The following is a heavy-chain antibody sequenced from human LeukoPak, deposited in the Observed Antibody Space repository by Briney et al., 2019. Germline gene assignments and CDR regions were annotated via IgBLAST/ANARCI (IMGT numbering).Heavy chain of an antibody. CDR3: ARLPSPGWYLGVGYFDY. Sequence: PGGSLRLSCAASGFTFSSYSMNWVRQVPGKGLEWVSSISSSSSYIYYADSVKGRFTISRDNAKNSLYLQMNSLRAEDTAVYYCARLPSPGWYLGVGYFDYWGQGTLVTVSS. J-gene: IGHJ4*02. D-gene: IGHD6-19*01. CDR2: ISSSSSYI. V-gene: IGHV3-21*01. CDR1: GFTFSSYS.